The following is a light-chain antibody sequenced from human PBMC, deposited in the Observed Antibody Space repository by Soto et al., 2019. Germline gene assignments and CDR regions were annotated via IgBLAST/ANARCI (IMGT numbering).Light chain of an antibody. Sequence: EIVLPQSPATLSLSPGESATLSCRASQSVSNYLAWYQQKPGQAPRLLIYDASNRATDIPARFSGSGSGTDFTLTISSLEPEDFAVYYCQQRSNWPPFTFGQGTRLEIK. V-gene: IGKV3-11*01. CDR1: QSVSNY. CDR3: QQRSNWPPFT. J-gene: IGKJ5*01. CDR2: DAS.